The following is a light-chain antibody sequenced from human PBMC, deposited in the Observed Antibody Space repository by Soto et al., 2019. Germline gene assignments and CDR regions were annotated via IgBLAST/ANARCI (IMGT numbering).Light chain of an antibody. CDR1: QGISSY. CDR2: AAS. Sequence: DIQLTQSQSSLSPSLGESVTITCRASQGISSYLAWYQQKPGKAPKLLIYAASTLESGVPSRFSGSGSGTDFTLTISSLQPEDFATYYCQQSFNSPRTFGQGTKVDIK. J-gene: IGKJ1*01. CDR3: QQSFNSPRT. V-gene: IGKV1-9*01.